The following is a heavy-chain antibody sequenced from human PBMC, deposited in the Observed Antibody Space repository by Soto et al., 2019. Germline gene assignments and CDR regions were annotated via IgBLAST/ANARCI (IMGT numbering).Heavy chain of an antibody. CDR3: AFGDKGGSPEMCCLDV. J-gene: IGHJ6*04. V-gene: IGHV1-18*01. CDR1: GYTFTSYG. D-gene: IGHD2-15*01. CDR2: ISAYNGNT. Sequence: ASVKVSCKASGYTFTSYGISWVRQAPGQGLEWMGWISAYNGNTNYAQKLQGRVTMTTDTSTSTAYMELRSLRSDDTAVYYCAFGDKGGSPEMCCLDVWGKGTMVTVSS.